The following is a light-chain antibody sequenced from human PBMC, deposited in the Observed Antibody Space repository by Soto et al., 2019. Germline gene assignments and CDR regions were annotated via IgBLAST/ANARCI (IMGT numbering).Light chain of an antibody. CDR1: QSVDGNY. V-gene: IGKV3-20*01. CDR3: QQYGSSPPFT. J-gene: IGKJ3*01. CDR2: GAS. Sequence: ELVLTQSPGTLSLSPGERATLSCRASQSVDGNYLAWYQQKPGQPPRLLTYGASSRATGITDRFSASGSGTDFTLTISRLEPEDVAVYYCQQYGSSPPFTFGPGTRVDIK.